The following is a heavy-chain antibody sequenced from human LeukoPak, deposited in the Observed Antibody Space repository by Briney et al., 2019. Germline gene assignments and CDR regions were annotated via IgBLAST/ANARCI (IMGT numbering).Heavy chain of an antibody. CDR1: GFTFSDYD. CDR2: IGTAGDT. Sequence: GGSLRLSCAASGFTFSDYDMHWVRQATGKGLEWGSAIGTAGDTYYTGSVKGRFTISRENAKNSLYLQMNSLRAGDTAVYYCARVAKERVGGVYYFDYWGQGTLVTVSS. D-gene: IGHD1-1*01. CDR3: ARVAKERVGGVYYFDY. V-gene: IGHV3-13*01. J-gene: IGHJ4*02.